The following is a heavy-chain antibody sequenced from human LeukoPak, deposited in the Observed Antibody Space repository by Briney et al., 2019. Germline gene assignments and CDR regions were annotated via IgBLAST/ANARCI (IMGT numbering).Heavy chain of an antibody. CDR3: ARGGLPKPPYYYYMDV. D-gene: IGHD5-18*01. CDR2: TNPNSGGT. CDR1: GYAFTGYY. Sequence: ASLKVSCKASGYAFTGYYIHWVRQAPGQGLEWMGWTNPNSGGTNYAQKFQGRVTMTRDTSISTAYMELSRLRSDDTAVYYCARGGLPKPPYYYYMDVWGKGTTVTVSS. J-gene: IGHJ6*03. V-gene: IGHV1-2*02.